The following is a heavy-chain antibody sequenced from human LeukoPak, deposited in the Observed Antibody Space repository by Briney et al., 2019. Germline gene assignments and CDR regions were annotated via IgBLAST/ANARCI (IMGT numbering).Heavy chain of an antibody. V-gene: IGHV3-15*01. D-gene: IGHD3-22*01. CDR3: ARATSYYYDSSGYYFPY. CDR1: GFTFSNAW. J-gene: IGHJ4*02. Sequence: GGSLRLSCAASGFTFSNAWMSWVRQAPGKGLEWVGRIKSKTDGGTTDYAAPVKGRFTISRDDSKNTLYLQMNSLKTEDTAVYYCARATSYYYDSSGYYFPYWGQGTLVTVSS. CDR2: IKSKTDGGTT.